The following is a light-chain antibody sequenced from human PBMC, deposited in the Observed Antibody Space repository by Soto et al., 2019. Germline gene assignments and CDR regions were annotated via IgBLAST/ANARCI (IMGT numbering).Light chain of an antibody. Sequence: DVVMTQSPLSLPVTLGQPASISCRASRSLIYTDGNTYLNWFHQRPGQSPRRLFAKVSNRDSGVPDRFSGSGSGTDFTLKISRVEAEDVGLYYCMQGTHWPYTFGQGNKLEIK. CDR2: KVS. CDR1: RSLIYTDGNTY. J-gene: IGKJ2*01. CDR3: MQGTHWPYT. V-gene: IGKV2-30*01.